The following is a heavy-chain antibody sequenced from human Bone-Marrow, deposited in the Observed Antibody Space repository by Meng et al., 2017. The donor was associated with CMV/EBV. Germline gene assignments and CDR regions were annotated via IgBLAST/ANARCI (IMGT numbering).Heavy chain of an antibody. J-gene: IGHJ4*02. CDR2: ISASGGTT. D-gene: IGHD3-22*01. Sequence: GESLKISCAASGFTFGSYAMNWVRQAPGKGLEWVSAISASGGTTYYADSVKGRFTISRDNSKNTLYLQMNSLRAEDTAVYYCAKEADDSGYFYVGVPAMDYWGQGTLVTVSS. CDR1: GFTFGSYA. V-gene: IGHV3-23*01. CDR3: AKEADDSGYFYVGVPAMDY.